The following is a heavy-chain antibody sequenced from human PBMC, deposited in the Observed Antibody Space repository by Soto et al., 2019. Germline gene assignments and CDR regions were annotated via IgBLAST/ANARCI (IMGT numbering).Heavy chain of an antibody. Sequence: SETLSLTCTVSGGSISSSSYYWGWIRQPPGKGLAWIGSIYYSGSTYNNPSLKSRVTISLDTSKNQFSLKLSSVTAADTAVYYCARQVWGSPNWFDSWGQGTLVTVSS. CDR1: GGSISSSSYY. J-gene: IGHJ5*01. CDR2: IYYSGST. V-gene: IGHV4-39*01. D-gene: IGHD3-16*01. CDR3: ARQVWGSPNWFDS.